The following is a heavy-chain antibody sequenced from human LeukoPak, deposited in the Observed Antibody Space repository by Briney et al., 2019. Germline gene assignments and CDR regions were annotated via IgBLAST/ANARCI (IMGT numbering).Heavy chain of an antibody. Sequence: PSETLSLTCTVSGGSISSYYWSWIGQPPGKGVEWIGYIYYSGSTNYNPSLKSRVTISVDTSKNQFSLKLSSVTAADTAVYYCARENTAVADDAFDIWGQGTMVTVSS. CDR2: IYYSGST. J-gene: IGHJ3*02. CDR3: ARENTAVADDAFDI. CDR1: GGSISSYY. V-gene: IGHV4-59*01. D-gene: IGHD6-19*01.